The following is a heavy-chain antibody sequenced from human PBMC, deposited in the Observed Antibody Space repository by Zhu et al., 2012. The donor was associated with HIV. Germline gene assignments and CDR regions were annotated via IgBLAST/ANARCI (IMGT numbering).Heavy chain of an antibody. Sequence: QVQLQESGPQLVKPSETLSLTCTVSGGSMSSHYWNWVRQPPGKGLQWIGYMYSSGSTKYNFSLKSRVAISSDMSKNQFSLNLSSVTTADTAVYYCARSVKGQLVFDSWGQGALVTVSS. CDR1: GGSMSSHY. CDR3: ARSVKGQLVFDS. D-gene: IGHD1-1*01. V-gene: IGHV4-59*11. J-gene: IGHJ4*02. CDR2: MYSSGST.